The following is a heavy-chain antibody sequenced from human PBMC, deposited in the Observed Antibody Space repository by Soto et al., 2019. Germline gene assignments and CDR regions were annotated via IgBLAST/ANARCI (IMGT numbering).Heavy chain of an antibody. Sequence: QVQLQESGPGLVKPSQTLSLTCTVSGGSISSGGYYWSWIRQHPGKGLEWIGYIYYSGITYYNPSLKSRVTISVDTSKNQFSLKLSSLTAADTAVYYCPSEKLNYDILTGYSTHFDYWGQGTLVTVSS. D-gene: IGHD3-9*01. V-gene: IGHV4-31*03. J-gene: IGHJ4*02. CDR1: GGSISSGGYY. CDR2: IYYSGIT. CDR3: PSEKLNYDILTGYSTHFDY.